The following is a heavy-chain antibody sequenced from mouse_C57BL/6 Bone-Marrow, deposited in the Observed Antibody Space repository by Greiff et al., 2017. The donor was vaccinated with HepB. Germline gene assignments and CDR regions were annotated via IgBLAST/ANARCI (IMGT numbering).Heavy chain of an antibody. V-gene: IGHV5-2*01. J-gene: IGHJ1*03. CDR1: EYEFPSHD. CDR3: ARGPTDYWYFDV. Sequence: EVKLMESGGGLVQPGESLKLSCESNEYEFPSHDMSWVRKTPEKRLELVAAINSDGGSTYYPDTMERRFIISRDNTKKTLYLQMSSLRSEYTALYYCARGPTDYWYFDVWGTGTTVTVSS. CDR2: INSDGGST. D-gene: IGHD2-10*01.